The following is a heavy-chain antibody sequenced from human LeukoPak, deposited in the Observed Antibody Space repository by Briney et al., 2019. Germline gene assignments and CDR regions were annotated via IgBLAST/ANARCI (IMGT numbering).Heavy chain of an antibody. V-gene: IGHV4-34*01. J-gene: IGHJ5*02. CDR1: GGSFSDYY. CDR3: ARGRKVVPAATFDP. Sequence: SETLSLTCAVYGGSFSDYYWSWIRQPPGKGLEWIGEINHSGSTNYNPSLKSRVTISVDTSKNQFSLKLSSVTAADTAVYYCARGRKVVPAATFDPWGQGTLVTVSS. CDR2: INHSGST. D-gene: IGHD2-2*01.